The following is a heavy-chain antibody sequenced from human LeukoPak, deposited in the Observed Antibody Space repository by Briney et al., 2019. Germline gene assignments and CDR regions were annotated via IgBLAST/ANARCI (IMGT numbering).Heavy chain of an antibody. J-gene: IGHJ4*02. CDR3: ARLIGSGRYFFDY. V-gene: IGHV5-51*01. D-gene: IGHD6-19*01. CDR2: IYPGDSDT. Sequence: GESLKIACKGSGYSFSSYWIGWVRQMPGKGLEWMGIIYPGDSDTRYRPAFQGQVTISADKSISTASLKWSSLKATDTAMYYCARLIGSGRYFFDYWGQGTLVTVSS. CDR1: GYSFSSYW.